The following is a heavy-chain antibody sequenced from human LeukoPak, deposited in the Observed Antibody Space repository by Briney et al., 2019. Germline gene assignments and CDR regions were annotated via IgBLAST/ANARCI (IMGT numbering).Heavy chain of an antibody. Sequence: GGSLRLSCAASGFTFSSYWMHWVRQAPGKGLVWVSRINTDGSSTSYADSVKGRFTISRDNAKNTLYLQMNSLRAEDTAVYYCAREQYYGSGSYYICWFDTWGQGSLVTVSS. CDR2: INTDGSST. D-gene: IGHD3-10*01. CDR3: AREQYYGSGSYYICWFDT. V-gene: IGHV3-74*01. J-gene: IGHJ5*02. CDR1: GFTFSSYW.